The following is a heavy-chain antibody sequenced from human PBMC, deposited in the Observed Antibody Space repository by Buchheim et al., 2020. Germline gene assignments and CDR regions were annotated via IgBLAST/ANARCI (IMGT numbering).Heavy chain of an antibody. CDR3: ARGPIVYSNYTYYYYGMDV. Sequence: QVQLVQSGAEVKKPGASVKVSCKASGYTFTGYYMHWVQQAPGQGLEWMGWMNPNSGNTGYAQKFQGRVTMTRNTSISTAYMELSSLRSEDTAVYYCARGPIVYSNYTYYYYGMDVWGQGTT. V-gene: IGHV1-8*02. CDR2: MNPNSGNT. D-gene: IGHD4-11*01. CDR1: GYTFTGYY. J-gene: IGHJ6*02.